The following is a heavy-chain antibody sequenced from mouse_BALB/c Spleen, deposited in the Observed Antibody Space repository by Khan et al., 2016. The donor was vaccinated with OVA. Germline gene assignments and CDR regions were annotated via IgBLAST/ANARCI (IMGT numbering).Heavy chain of an antibody. J-gene: IGHJ3*01. CDR2: INPYTGNP. CDR3: AREDFYDDRWKDAWFAY. D-gene: IGHD2-12*01. Sequence: QIQLVQSGAELKKPGETVKISCTASGFIFTNSGMHWVKQAPEQGLKWMGWINPYTGNPTYADDLRGRFAISLDTSASTAYLQINNLKTEDTATYCSAREDFYDDRWKDAWFAYWGQGTLVTVSA. CDR1: GFIFTNSG. V-gene: IGHV9-3-1*01.